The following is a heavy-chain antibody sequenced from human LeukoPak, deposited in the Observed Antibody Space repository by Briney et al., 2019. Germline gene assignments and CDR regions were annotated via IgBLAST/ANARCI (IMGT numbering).Heavy chain of an antibody. CDR3: ARDLSWGIIAAAVGGSFDY. D-gene: IGHD6-13*01. CDR2: IYYSGST. V-gene: IGHV4-39*07. J-gene: IGHJ4*02. Sequence: SETLSLTCTVSGGSISSSSYYWGWIRQPPGKGLEWIGSIYYSGSTYYNPSLKSRVTISVDTSKNQFSLKLSPVTAADTAVYYCARDLSWGIIAAAVGGSFDYWGQGTLVTVSS. CDR1: GGSISSSSYY.